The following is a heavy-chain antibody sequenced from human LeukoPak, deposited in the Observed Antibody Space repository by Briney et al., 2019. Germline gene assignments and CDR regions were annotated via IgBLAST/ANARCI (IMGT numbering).Heavy chain of an antibody. CDR3: AKAQPIENYDSSGYHSGDAFDI. V-gene: IGHV4-39*01. J-gene: IGHJ3*02. D-gene: IGHD3-22*01. Sequence: SETLSLTCTVSGGSISSSSYYWGWIRQPPGKGLEWLGSIYYSGSTYYNPSLKSRVTISVDTSKNQFSLKLSSVTAADTAVYYCAKAQPIENYDSSGYHSGDAFDIWGQGTMVTVSS. CDR2: IYYSGST. CDR1: GGSISSSSYY.